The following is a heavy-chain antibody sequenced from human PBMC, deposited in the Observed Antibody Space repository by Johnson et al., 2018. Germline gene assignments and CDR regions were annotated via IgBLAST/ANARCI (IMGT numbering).Heavy chain of an antibody. CDR1: GFIFSNYG. CDR3: AKAPGYYMDV. CDR2: ISYDGSKK. Sequence: QVQLLESGGGVVQPGRSLRLSCATSGFIFSNYGFHWVRQAPGKGLEWVAIISYDGSKKYYGDSVKGRFTISRDNSKNTLYRQMNSLRAEDTAVYYCAKAPGYYMDVWGKGTTVTVSS. J-gene: IGHJ6*03. V-gene: IGHV3-30*18.